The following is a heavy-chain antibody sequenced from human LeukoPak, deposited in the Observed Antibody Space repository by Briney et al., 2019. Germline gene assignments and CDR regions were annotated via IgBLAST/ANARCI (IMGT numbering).Heavy chain of an antibody. D-gene: IGHD3-10*01. Sequence: ASVKVSCKVSGYTLTELSMHWVRQAPGKGVEWMGGFDPEDGETIYAQKSQGRVNMTEDTSTDTAYMELSSLRSEDTAVYYCATGSGSGSYYNWDAFDIWGQGTMVTVSS. CDR2: FDPEDGET. V-gene: IGHV1-24*01. CDR1: GYTLTELS. J-gene: IGHJ3*02. CDR3: ATGSGSGSYYNWDAFDI.